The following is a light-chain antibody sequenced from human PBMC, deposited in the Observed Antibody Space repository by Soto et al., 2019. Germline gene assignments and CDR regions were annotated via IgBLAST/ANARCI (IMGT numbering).Light chain of an antibody. J-gene: IGLJ1*01. CDR1: SSDVGGYNY. Sequence: QSALTQPASVSGSPGQSITISCTGTSSDVGGYNYVSWYQQHPGKAPKLMIYDVSNRPSGVSNRFSGSKSGNTASRTTSGLQAEDEADYYCSSYTSSSTYVFGTGTKLTVL. V-gene: IGLV2-14*01. CDR3: SSYTSSSTYV. CDR2: DVS.